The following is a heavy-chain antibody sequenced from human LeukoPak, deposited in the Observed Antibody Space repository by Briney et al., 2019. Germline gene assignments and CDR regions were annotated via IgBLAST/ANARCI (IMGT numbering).Heavy chain of an antibody. D-gene: IGHD3-16*01. CDR3: ANEGQRYWGFDY. CDR1: GFTFSSFW. V-gene: IGHV3-7*01. CDR2: IKRDGSEK. Sequence: GGSLRLSCAASGFTFSSFWMTWVRQAPGKGLEWVANIKRDGSEKHYVDSVRGRFTISRDNSKNTLYLQMNSLRAEDTAVYYCANEGQRYWGFDYWGQGTLVTVSS. J-gene: IGHJ4*02.